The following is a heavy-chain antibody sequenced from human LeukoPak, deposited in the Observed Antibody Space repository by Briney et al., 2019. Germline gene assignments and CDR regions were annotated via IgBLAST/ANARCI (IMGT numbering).Heavy chain of an antibody. Sequence: GGSLRLSCAASGFTFSSYSMNWVRQAPGKGLEWVSVIYSGGSTYYADSVKGRFTISRHNSKNTLYLQMNSLRAEDTAVYYCAREIKGGYFDYWGQGTLVTVSS. CDR2: IYSGGST. J-gene: IGHJ4*02. V-gene: IGHV3-53*04. CDR3: AREIKGGYFDY. CDR1: GFTFSSYS.